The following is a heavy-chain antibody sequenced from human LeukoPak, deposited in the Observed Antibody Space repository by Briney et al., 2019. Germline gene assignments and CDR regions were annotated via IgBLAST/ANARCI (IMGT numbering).Heavy chain of an antibody. Sequence: SETLSLTCTVSGGSISSYYWSWIRQPPGKGLEWVGSIYYSGSTYYNPSLKSRVTISVDTSKNQFSLKLSSVTAADTAVYYCASKAAIETYYFDYWGQGTLVTVSS. CDR2: IYYSGST. CDR3: ASKAAIETYYFDY. J-gene: IGHJ4*02. D-gene: IGHD5-18*01. V-gene: IGHV4-59*12. CDR1: GGSISSYY.